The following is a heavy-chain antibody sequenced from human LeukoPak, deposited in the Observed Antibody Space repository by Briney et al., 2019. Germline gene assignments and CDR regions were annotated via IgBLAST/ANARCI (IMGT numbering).Heavy chain of an antibody. D-gene: IGHD3-10*01. J-gene: IGHJ6*03. Sequence: SVKVSCKASGGTFSSYAITWVRQAHGQALEWMGRMIPMFGTANYAQKFQGRVTITTDESTSTAYMELSSLRSEDTAVYYCARTMVRGVSLEDMDVWGKGTTVTVSS. CDR1: GGTFSSYA. CDR2: MIPMFGTA. CDR3: ARTMVRGVSLEDMDV. V-gene: IGHV1-69*05.